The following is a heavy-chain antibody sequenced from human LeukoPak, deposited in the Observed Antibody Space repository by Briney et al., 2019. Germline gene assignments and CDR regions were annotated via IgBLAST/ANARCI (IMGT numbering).Heavy chain of an antibody. V-gene: IGHV3-53*01. CDR3: ARDEAFDI. CDR2: IYSGGYT. Sequence: GGSLRLSCAASGFSVSTNYMSWVRQAPGKGLEWVSVIYSGGYTYYADSVKGRFTISRDNSKDTVYLQMNSLRAEDTAIYYCARDEAFDIWGQGTMVTVSS. CDR1: GFSVSTNY. J-gene: IGHJ3*02.